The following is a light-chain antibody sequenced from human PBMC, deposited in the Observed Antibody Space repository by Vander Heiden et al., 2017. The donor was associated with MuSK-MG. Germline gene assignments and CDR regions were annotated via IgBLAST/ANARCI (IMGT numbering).Light chain of an antibody. V-gene: IGKV1-39*01. CDR3: QQRDSPPYT. Sequence: DIQVTQSPSSLSASIGDRVTITCRASQDINNYLKWYQQRPGQAPKFLIYAASTLQSGVPSRFSGGGSGTDFTLTISRLQPEDFATYYCQQRDSPPYTFGQGTKLEI. CDR1: QDINNY. CDR2: AAS. J-gene: IGKJ2*01.